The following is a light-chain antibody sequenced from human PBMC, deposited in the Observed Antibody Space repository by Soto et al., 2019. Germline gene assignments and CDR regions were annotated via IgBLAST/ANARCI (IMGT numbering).Light chain of an antibody. CDR2: GAS. CDR1: QSVSSS. J-gene: IGKJ1*01. V-gene: IGKV3-15*01. CDR3: QQYNNWPPRT. Sequence: IVRTQSPDTLYVSPGEGATLSCRASQSVSSSSLAWYQQKPGQAPRLLLYGASTRATGIPAGFSGSGSGTEFTLTISSLQSEDFAVYYCQQYNNWPPRTFGQGTKVDIK.